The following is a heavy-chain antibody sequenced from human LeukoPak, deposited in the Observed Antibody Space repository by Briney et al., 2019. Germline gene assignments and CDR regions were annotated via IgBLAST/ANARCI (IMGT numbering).Heavy chain of an antibody. CDR2: VYYSGNT. CDR1: GGYIISRSHY. V-gene: IGHV4-39*01. Sequence: SETLSLTCTVSGGYIISRSHYWGWIRQPPGRGLEWIGSVYYSGNTYYNPSLKTRATISIDTPTSKNQFSLTLSSVTAADTAVYYCARHHAEILVPNDWGQGTLVTVSS. CDR3: ARHHAEILVPND. J-gene: IGHJ4*02. D-gene: IGHD1-1*01.